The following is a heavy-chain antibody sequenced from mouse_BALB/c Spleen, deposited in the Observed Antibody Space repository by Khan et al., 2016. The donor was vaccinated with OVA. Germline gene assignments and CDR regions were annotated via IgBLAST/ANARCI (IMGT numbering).Heavy chain of an antibody. V-gene: IGHV1S132*01. CDR3: ARGDFGNYEFAY. Sequence: QVQLQQSGAELVKPGASVKLSCKTSGYTFTSYWIQWVKQRPGQGLGWIGQIFPGTGTTYYNENFKGKATLTIDTSATTAYMQHKSWTAENSAVRFCARGDFGNYEFAYWGQGTLVTVSA. J-gene: IGHJ3*01. D-gene: IGHD2-1*01. CDR1: GYTFTSYW. CDR2: IFPGTGTT.